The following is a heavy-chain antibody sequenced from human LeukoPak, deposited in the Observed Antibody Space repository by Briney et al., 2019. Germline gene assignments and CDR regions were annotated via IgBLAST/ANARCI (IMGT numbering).Heavy chain of an antibody. CDR2: IYYSGST. CDR3: ARVRFDRPNYYYYYMDV. CDR1: GGSLSGYY. V-gene: IGHV4-59*01. J-gene: IGHJ6*03. Sequence: SETLSLTCAVYGGSLSGYYWSWIRQPPGKGLEWIGYIYYSGSTNYNPSLKSRVTISVDTSKNQFSLKLSSVTAADTAVYYCARVRFDRPNYYYYYMDVWGKGTTVTVSS. D-gene: IGHD3-10*01.